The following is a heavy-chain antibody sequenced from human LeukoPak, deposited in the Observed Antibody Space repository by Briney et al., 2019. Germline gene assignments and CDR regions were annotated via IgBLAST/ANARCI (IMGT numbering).Heavy chain of an antibody. CDR2: IKQDGSEK. V-gene: IGHV3-7*01. Sequence: GGSLRLSCAASGFTFSSYWMSWVRQASGKGREWVANIKQDGSEKYYVDSVKGRFTISRDNAKNSLYLQMNSLRAEDTAVYYCARVGYYYDSSGYYSYWGQGTLVTVSS. D-gene: IGHD3-22*01. CDR3: ARVGYYYDSSGYYSY. CDR1: GFTFSSYW. J-gene: IGHJ4*02.